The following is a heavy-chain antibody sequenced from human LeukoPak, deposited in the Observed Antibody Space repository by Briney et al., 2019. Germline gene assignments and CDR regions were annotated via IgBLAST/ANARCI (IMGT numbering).Heavy chain of an antibody. V-gene: IGHV3-11*01. CDR1: GFTFSDYY. D-gene: IGHD3-10*01. J-gene: IGHJ4*02. CDR3: ALSYYYGSGSYD. Sequence: GGSLRLSCAASGFTFSDYYMSWIRQAPGGGVGWGSYISSSGSTIYYADSVKGRFTISRDNAKNSLYLQMNSLRAEDTAVYYCALSYYYGSGSYDWGQGTLVTVSS. CDR2: ISSSGSTI.